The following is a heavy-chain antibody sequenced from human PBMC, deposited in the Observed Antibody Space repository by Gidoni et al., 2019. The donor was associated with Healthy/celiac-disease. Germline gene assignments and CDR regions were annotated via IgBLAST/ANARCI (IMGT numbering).Heavy chain of an antibody. V-gene: IGHV1-69*01. Sequence: QVQLVQSGAEVKKPGSSVKVSCKASGGTFSSYAISWVRQAPGQGLEWMGGIIPIFGTANYAQKFQGRVTITADESTSPAYRELSSLRSSDTAGYYCARGGSSWYVRGPNNWFDPWGQGTLVTVSS. J-gene: IGHJ5*02. CDR2: IIPIFGTA. CDR1: GGTFSSYA. D-gene: IGHD6-13*01. CDR3: ARGGSSWYVRGPNNWFDP.